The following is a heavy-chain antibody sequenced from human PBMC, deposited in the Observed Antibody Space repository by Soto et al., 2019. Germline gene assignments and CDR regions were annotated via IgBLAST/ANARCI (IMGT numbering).Heavy chain of an antibody. J-gene: IGHJ6*03. Sequence: EVQLVESGGGLVKPGGSLRLSCAASGFTFSSYSMNWVRQAPGKGLEWVSSISSSSSYIYYADSVKGRFTISRDNAKNSLYLQMNSLRAEDTAVYYCARDRYCSGGSCSDYYYYYYMDVWGKGTTVTVSS. CDR1: GFTFSSYS. CDR3: ARDRYCSGGSCSDYYYYYYMDV. D-gene: IGHD2-15*01. V-gene: IGHV3-21*01. CDR2: ISSSSSYI.